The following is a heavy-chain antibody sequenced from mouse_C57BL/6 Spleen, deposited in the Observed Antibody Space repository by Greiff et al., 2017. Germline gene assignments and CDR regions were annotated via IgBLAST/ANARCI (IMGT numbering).Heavy chain of an antibody. J-gene: IGHJ2*01. Sequence: QVQLQQPGAELVMPGASVKLSCKASGYPFTSYWMHWVKQRPGQGLEWIGEIDPSDSYTNYNQKFKGKSTLTVDKSSSTAYMQLSSLTSEDSAVYYCARGPNWFYFDYWGQGTTLTVSS. D-gene: IGHD4-1*01. V-gene: IGHV1-69*01. CDR3: ARGPNWFYFDY. CDR1: GYPFTSYW. CDR2: IDPSDSYT.